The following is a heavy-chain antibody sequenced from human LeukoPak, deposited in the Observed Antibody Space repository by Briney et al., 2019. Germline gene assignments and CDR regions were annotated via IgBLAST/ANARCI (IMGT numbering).Heavy chain of an antibody. CDR2: MKPNRGKT. CDR3: ARGRVRGSYYYDPYYYHYMDV. J-gene: IGHJ6*03. V-gene: IGHV1-8*01. D-gene: IGHD3-16*01. CDR1: GYTFTSYD. Sequence: ASVKVSCKASGYTFTSYDINWVRQATGQGLEWRGWMKPNRGKTGYAQKFQGRVTMTRNTSISTAYMELSSLTSEDTAVYYRARGRVRGSYYYDPYYYHYMDVWGKGTTVTVSS.